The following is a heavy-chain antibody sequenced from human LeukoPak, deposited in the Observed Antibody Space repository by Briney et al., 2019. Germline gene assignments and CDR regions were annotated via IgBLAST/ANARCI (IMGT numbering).Heavy chain of an antibody. J-gene: IGHJ4*02. D-gene: IGHD3-3*01. V-gene: IGHV1-18*01. Sequence: GASVKVSCKASGYTFTSYGISWVRQAPGQGLEWMGWISAYNGNTNYAQKLQGRVTMTTDTSTSTAYMELRSLRSDDTAVYYCAREGTYYDFWSGYYTRPIPGHFDYWGQGTLVTVSS. CDR2: ISAYNGNT. CDR1: GYTFTSYG. CDR3: AREGTYYDFWSGYYTRPIPGHFDY.